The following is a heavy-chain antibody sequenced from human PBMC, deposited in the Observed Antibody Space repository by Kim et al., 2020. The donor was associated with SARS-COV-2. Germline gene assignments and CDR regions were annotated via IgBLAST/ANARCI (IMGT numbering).Heavy chain of an antibody. V-gene: IGHV5-51*01. CDR3: AVGVVAIPSFDY. J-gene: IGHJ4*02. Sequence: RSSPSFQGQVTISADESISTAYLQWSSLKASDTAMYYCAVGVVAIPSFDYWGQGTLVTVSS. D-gene: IGHD3-22*01.